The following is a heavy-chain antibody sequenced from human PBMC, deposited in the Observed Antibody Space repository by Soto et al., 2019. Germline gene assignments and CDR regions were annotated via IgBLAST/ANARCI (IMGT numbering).Heavy chain of an antibody. J-gene: IGHJ5*02. CDR1: GFTFSSYS. CDR3: ARDSDIVVVPAATPSGWFDP. V-gene: IGHV3-21*01. D-gene: IGHD2-2*01. CDR2: ISSSSSYI. Sequence: EVQLVESGGGLVKPGGSLRLSCAASGFTFSSYSMNWVRQAPGKGLEWVSSISSSSSYIYYADSVKGRFTISRDNAKNSLYLQMKSLRAEDTAVYYCARDSDIVVVPAATPSGWFDPWGQGTLVTVSS.